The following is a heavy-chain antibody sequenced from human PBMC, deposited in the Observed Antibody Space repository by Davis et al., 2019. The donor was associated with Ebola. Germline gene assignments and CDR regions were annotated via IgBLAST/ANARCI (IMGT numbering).Heavy chain of an antibody. J-gene: IGHJ2*01. V-gene: IGHV3-21*01. CDR3: VKDPALVVTGGGWFFGL. CDR1: GFIFSTYV. D-gene: IGHD2-21*02. CDR2: ISSSSNYI. Sequence: GESLKISCSASGFIFSTYVMSWVRQAPGKGLEWVSFISSSSNYIYYADSVKGRFTVSRDHAKNSLYLQINSLRAEDTAVYYCVKDPALVVTGGGWFFGLWGRCTLVTVSS.